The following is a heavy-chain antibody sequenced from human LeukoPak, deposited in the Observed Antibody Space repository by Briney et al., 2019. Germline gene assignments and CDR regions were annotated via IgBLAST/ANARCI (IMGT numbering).Heavy chain of an antibody. V-gene: IGHV4-4*07. CDR1: GGSLSSYY. CDR3: ARENSGSYREFDY. J-gene: IGHJ4*02. Sequence: PETLSLTRTVSGGSLSSYYWSWIRQPARQGLEWIGRIYTSGSTNYHASLESRVSMSVDTSKNQFSLKLSSVTAADTAVFYCARENSGSYREFDYGGQGTLVTVSS. D-gene: IGHD1-26*01. CDR2: IYTSGST.